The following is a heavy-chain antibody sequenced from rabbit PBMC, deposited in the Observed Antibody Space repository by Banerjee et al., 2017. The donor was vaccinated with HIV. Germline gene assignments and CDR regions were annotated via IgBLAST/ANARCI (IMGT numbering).Heavy chain of an antibody. CDR3: ARDRDTGSVYYFDL. J-gene: IGHJ6*01. D-gene: IGHD8-1*01. V-gene: IGHV1S40*01. CDR2: IYAGSSGST. Sequence: QSLEESGGDLVKPEGSLTLTCTASGFSFSNGYVMCWVRQAPGKGLEWIACIYAGSSGSTYYASWAKGRFTISKTSSTTVTLQMTSLTAADTATYFCARDRDTGSVYYFDLWGPGTLVTVS. CDR1: GFSFSNGYV.